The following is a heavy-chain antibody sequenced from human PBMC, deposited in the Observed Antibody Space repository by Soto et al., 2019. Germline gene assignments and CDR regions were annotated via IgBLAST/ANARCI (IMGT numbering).Heavy chain of an antibody. CDR3: AQDRDDSSYYYYGMDV. J-gene: IGHJ6*02. D-gene: IGHD2-21*02. V-gene: IGHV3-23*01. CDR2: MSGSGGST. CDR1: GFTFSSYA. Sequence: PGGSLRLSCAASGFTFSSYAMSWVPQSPGKGLEWVSAMSGSGGSTYYAVCVKGRFTISRDNSKDTLYLQMNSLRAEDTAVYYCAQDRDDSSYYYYGMDVWGQGTTGTVSS.